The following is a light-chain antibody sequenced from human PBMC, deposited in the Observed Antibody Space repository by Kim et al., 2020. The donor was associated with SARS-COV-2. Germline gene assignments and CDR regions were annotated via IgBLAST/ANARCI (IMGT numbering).Light chain of an antibody. CDR2: DIS. CDR1: QSVTRTY. J-gene: IGKJ2*01. Sequence: EIVLTQSPATLSLSPGERATLSCRASQSVTRTYLAWYQKKPDQAPRLLIYDISTRASGIPDRFSGSGSGTDFTLTISRLEPEDFAVYYCQQYGSSPRTFGQGTKLEIK. V-gene: IGKV3-20*01. CDR3: QQYGSSPRT.